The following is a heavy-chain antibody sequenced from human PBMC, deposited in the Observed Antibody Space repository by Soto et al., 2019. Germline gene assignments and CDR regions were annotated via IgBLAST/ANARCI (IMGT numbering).Heavy chain of an antibody. CDR3: VRLLWFGELS. Sequence: QITLKESGPTLVKPTQALTLTCIFSGFSLSTRGVGVGWIRQPPGKALEWLALIYWDDDKRYSPSLKSRVTISKDTSKNQVVLTMTNMDPVDTATYYCVRLLWFGELSWGQGTLVTVSS. J-gene: IGHJ4*02. V-gene: IGHV2-5*02. CDR1: GFSLSTRGVG. D-gene: IGHD3-10*01. CDR2: IYWDDDK.